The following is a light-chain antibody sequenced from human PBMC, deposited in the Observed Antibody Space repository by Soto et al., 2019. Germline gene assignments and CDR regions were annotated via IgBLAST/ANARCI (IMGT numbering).Light chain of an antibody. J-gene: IGKJ4*01. V-gene: IGKV3-11*01. CDR1: QTLSTF. CDR2: ETS. Sequence: EIVLTQSPATLSLSPGERATLSCRASQTLSTFLTWYQQKPGQAPRLLIYETSKRATGIPGRFSGTGSGTDFTLTISSLEPEDFAVYYCQQRDNWPLTFGGGTKVDIK. CDR3: QQRDNWPLT.